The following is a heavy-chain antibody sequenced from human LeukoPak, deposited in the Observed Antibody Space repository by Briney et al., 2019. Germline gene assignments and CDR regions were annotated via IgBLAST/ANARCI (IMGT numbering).Heavy chain of an antibody. CDR2: INGHGSEI. V-gene: IGHV3-7*01. Sequence: PGGSLRLSCAASGFTFSMSWMTWVRQAPGKGLEWVASINGHGSEIHYVDSVKGRFTISRDNANDSLYLQMNSLRAEDTAVYYCARDSREYDFWSGYYRYWGQGTLVTVSS. J-gene: IGHJ4*02. CDR3: ARDSREYDFWSGYYRY. CDR1: GFTFSMSW. D-gene: IGHD3-3*01.